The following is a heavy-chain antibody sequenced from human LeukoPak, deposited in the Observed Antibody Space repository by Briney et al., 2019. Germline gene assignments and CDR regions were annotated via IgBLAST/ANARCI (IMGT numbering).Heavy chain of an antibody. J-gene: IGHJ5*02. CDR3: ARDPGHYNDNSGYYPTGWFDP. CDR2: IWYDGGNK. CDR1: GFTFSTYG. Sequence: PGRSLRLSCAASGFTFSTYGMHWVRQAPGKGPGWVAVIWYDGGNKYYADSVKGRFTISRDNSKNTLYLQMNSLRAEDTAVYYCARDPGHYNDNSGYYPTGWFDPWGQGTLVTVSS. V-gene: IGHV3-33*01. D-gene: IGHD3-22*01.